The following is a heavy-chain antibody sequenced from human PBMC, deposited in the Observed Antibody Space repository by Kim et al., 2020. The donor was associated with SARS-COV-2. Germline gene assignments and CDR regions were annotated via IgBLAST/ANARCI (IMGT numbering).Heavy chain of an antibody. J-gene: IGHJ4*02. D-gene: IGHD4-17*01. Sequence: ASVKVSCKASGYTFTTYIIHWVRQAPGQGLEWMGWINAGNDNTKYSQNFQGRVTITRDTSATTAYMDLLSLRSEDTAVYYCARSVTTDYYFDNWGQGTLVTVSS. V-gene: IGHV1-3*01. CDR3: ARSVTTDYYFDN. CDR1: GYTFTTYI. CDR2: INAGNDNT.